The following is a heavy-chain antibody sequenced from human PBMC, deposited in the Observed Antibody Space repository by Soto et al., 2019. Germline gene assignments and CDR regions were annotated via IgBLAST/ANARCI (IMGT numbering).Heavy chain of an antibody. Sequence: SETLSLTCTVSGGSIASGNYYWSWIRQHPGKGLEWIGYIYYSGSTYYNPSLKSRVAISMDTSKNHFSLRLSSVTAADTAVYYCVREGVYCSSTSCYPFWGQGTTVTVSS. CDR1: GGSIASGNYY. CDR3: VREGVYCSSTSCYPF. V-gene: IGHV4-31*03. J-gene: IGHJ6*02. D-gene: IGHD2-2*01. CDR2: IYYSGST.